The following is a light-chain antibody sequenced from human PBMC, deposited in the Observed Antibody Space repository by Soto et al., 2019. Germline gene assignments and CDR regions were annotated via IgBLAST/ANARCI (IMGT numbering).Light chain of an antibody. J-gene: IGKJ4*01. CDR3: QQYERWPPLT. V-gene: IGKV3-15*01. CDR2: GAS. CDR1: QSVRSE. Sequence: EIVMTQSPASLSVSPGERVTLSCRASQSVRSELAWYQQKSGQPPRLLIYGASTRATGIPARFSGSGSGTEFTLTINDQQSEDFAVYYCQQYERWPPLTFGGGTKVEIK.